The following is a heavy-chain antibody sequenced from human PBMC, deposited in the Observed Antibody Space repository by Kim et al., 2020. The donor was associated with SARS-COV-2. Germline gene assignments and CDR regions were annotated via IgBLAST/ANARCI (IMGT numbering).Heavy chain of an antibody. J-gene: IGHJ4*02. CDR3: ARARVTYYYDSSGYYPANYFDY. Sequence: SETLSLTCTVSGGSISSGDYYWSWIRQPPGKGLEWIGYIYYSGSTYYNPSLKSRVTISVDTSKNQFSLKLSSVTAADTAVYYCARARVTYYYDSSGYYPANYFDYWGQGTLVTVSS. V-gene: IGHV4-30-4*01. CDR1: GGSISSGDYY. CDR2: IYYSGST. D-gene: IGHD3-22*01.